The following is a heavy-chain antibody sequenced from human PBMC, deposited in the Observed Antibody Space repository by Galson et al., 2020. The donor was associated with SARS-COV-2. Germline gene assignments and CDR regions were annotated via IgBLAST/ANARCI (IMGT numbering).Heavy chain of an antibody. J-gene: IGHJ6*02. CDR3: ARETAITMVRAVEYGMDV. Sequence: SETLSLTCTVSGGSISSGGYYWSWIRQHPGKGLEWIGYIYYSGSTYYNPSLKSRVTISVDTSKNRFSLKLSSVTAADTAVYYCARETAITMVRAVEYGMDVWGQGTTVTVSS. CDR1: GGSISSGGYY. CDR2: IYYSGST. D-gene: IGHD3-10*01. V-gene: IGHV4-31*03.